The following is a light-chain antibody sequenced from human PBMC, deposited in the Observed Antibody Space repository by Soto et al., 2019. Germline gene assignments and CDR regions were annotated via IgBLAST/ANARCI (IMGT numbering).Light chain of an antibody. J-gene: IGKJ2*01. Sequence: EIVLTQSPGTLSLSPRERATLSCSASQSIFNNYLAWYQRKPGQAPRLLVYGASFRATGIPDRFSGSGSGTDFTLTISRLEPEDFAVYYCQQYGGSPFTFGQGTRLEIK. CDR3: QQYGGSPFT. CDR1: QSIFNNY. CDR2: GAS. V-gene: IGKV3-20*01.